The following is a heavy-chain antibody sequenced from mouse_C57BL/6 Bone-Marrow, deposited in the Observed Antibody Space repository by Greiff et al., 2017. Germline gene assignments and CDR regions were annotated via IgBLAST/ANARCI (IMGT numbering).Heavy chain of an antibody. CDR1: GYTFTSYW. V-gene: IGHV1-55*01. CDR3: ANTYYYGSSPAWFAY. D-gene: IGHD1-1*01. J-gene: IGHJ3*01. CDR2: IYPGSGSP. Sequence: QVQLQQPGAELVKPGASVKMSCKASGYTFTSYWITWVKQRPGQGLEWIGDIYPGSGSPNYNEKFKSKATLTVDTSSSTAYMQLSSLTSEDSAVYYCANTYYYGSSPAWFAYWGQGTLVTVSA.